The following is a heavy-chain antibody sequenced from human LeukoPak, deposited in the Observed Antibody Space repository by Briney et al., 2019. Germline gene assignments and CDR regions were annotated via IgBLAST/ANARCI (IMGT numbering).Heavy chain of an antibody. J-gene: IGHJ6*02. CDR2: INQDGSEK. V-gene: IGHV3-7*03. CDR3: AGCSGGSCYSRGKYGVDV. CDR1: GFTLNNYW. Sequence: GGSLRLSCAASGFTLNNYWMGWVRQAPGRGLEWVANINQDGSEKYYVDSVKGRFTVSRDNSKNTLYLQMNSLRADDTAVYYCAGCSGGSCYSRGKYGVDVWGQGTTVIVSS. D-gene: IGHD2-15*01.